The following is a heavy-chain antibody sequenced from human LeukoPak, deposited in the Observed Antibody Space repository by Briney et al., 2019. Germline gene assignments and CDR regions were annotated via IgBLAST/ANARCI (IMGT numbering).Heavy chain of an antibody. V-gene: IGHV3-33*01. Sequence: GRSLRLSCAAPGFTFSSYGMHWVRQAPGKGLEWVAVIWYDGSNKYYADSVKGRFTISRDNSKNTLYLQMNSLRAEDTAVYYCARDNGDYVWSGCWTHWGQGTLVTVSS. CDR2: IWYDGSNK. D-gene: IGHD4-17*01. J-gene: IGHJ4*02. CDR3: ARDNGDYVWSGCWTH. CDR1: GFTFSSYG.